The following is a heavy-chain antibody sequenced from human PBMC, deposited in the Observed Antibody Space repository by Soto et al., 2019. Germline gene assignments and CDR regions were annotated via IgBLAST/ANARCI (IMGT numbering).Heavy chain of an antibody. CDR1: GYTFASYA. CDR2: INAGNGNT. V-gene: IGHV1-3*05. CDR3: ARARSSGWYVSGRSFFDY. Sequence: QVQLVQSGTEEKKPGASVKVSCYSSGYTFASYAIHWVRQAPGQRLEWMGWINAGNGNTEYSQKFQARVTITRDTSASAAYMELTSLRSEDTALYFCARARSSGWYVSGRSFFDYWGQGTLVTVSS. J-gene: IGHJ4*02. D-gene: IGHD6-19*01.